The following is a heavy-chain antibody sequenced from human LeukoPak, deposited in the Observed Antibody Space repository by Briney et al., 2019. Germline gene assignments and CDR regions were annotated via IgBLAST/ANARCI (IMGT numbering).Heavy chain of an antibody. J-gene: IGHJ4*02. CDR2: IKQDGGQI. V-gene: IGHV3-7*01. CDR3: ARLGARQMLEY. D-gene: IGHD4-17*01. CDR1: EFTFSSYW. Sequence: GGSLRLSCAASEFTFSSYWMSWVRQAPGKGLEWVANIKQDGGQIYYLESVKGRFTVSRDDAKNSLYLQMNSLRAEDTAVYYCARLGARQMLEYWGQGTLVTVSS.